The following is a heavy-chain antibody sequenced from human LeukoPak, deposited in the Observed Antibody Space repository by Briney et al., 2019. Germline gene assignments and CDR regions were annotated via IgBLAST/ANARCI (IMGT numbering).Heavy chain of an antibody. D-gene: IGHD2-21*01. CDR2: IRYDGSNK. Sequence: PGGSLRLSCAASGFTFSSYGTHWVRQAPGKGLEWVAFIRYDGSNKYYADSVKGRFTISRDNSKNTLYLQMNSLRAEDTAVYYCAKELEAYCGGDCYSNFDYWGQGTLVTVSS. CDR1: GFTFSSYG. CDR3: AKELEAYCGGDCYSNFDY. V-gene: IGHV3-30*02. J-gene: IGHJ4*02.